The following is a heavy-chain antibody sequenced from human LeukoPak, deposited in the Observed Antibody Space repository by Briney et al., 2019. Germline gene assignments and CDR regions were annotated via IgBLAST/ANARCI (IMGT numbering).Heavy chain of an antibody. CDR1: GYTFTGYY. CDR2: INPNSGGT. Sequence: ASVKVSCKASGYTFTGYYMHWVRQAPGQGLEWMGWINPNSGGTNYAQKFQGRVTMTRDTSISTAYMELSRLRSDDTAVYYCARRGALVGAPFGYWGQGTLVTVSS. V-gene: IGHV1-2*02. CDR3: ARRGALVGAPFGY. D-gene: IGHD1-26*01. J-gene: IGHJ4*02.